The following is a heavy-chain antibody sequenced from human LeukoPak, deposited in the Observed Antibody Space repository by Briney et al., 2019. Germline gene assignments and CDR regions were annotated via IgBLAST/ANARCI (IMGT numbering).Heavy chain of an antibody. J-gene: IGHJ6*04. D-gene: IGHD1-1*01. CDR1: GYQFISYT. CDR3: ARPFSGTPDSGMDV. Sequence: ASVKVSCKASGYQFISYTMSWVRQAPGQGLEWMGWINTKTANPTYAQDFTGRFVFSLDTSVSTAYLQISGLKAGDTAVYYCARPFSGTPDSGMDVWGKGTTVTVSS. CDR2: INTKTANP. V-gene: IGHV7-4-1*02.